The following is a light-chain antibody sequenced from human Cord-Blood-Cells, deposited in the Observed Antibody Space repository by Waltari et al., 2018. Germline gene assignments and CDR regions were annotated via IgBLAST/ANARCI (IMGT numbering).Light chain of an antibody. CDR1: QSVSSN. CDR2: GAS. CDR3: QQYNNWPTWT. J-gene: IGKJ1*01. Sequence: EIVMTQSPAPLSVSTGERATLSCRASQSVSSNLDWYQQKPGQAPRLLIYGASTRSTGIPARFSGSGSGTEFTLTISSLQSEDFAVYYCQQYNNWPTWTFGQGTKVEIK. V-gene: IGKV3-15*01.